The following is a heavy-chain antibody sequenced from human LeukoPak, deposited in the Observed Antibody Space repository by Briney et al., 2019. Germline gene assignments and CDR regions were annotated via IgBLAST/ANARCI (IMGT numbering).Heavy chain of an antibody. D-gene: IGHD3-10*01. CDR3: ASARGVKGAFDI. CDR2: ISGSGTTI. V-gene: IGHV3-11*04. CDR1: GFIFRNYV. J-gene: IGHJ3*02. Sequence: GGSLRLSCAASGFIFRNYVVAWIRQAPGKGLEWVSYISGSGTTIYYADSVKGRLTISGDNAKNSLYLQMNSLRADDTAVYYCASARGVKGAFDIWGQGTMVTVSS.